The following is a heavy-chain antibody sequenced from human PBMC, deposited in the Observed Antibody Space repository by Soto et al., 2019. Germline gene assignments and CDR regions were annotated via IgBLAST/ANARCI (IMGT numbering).Heavy chain of an antibody. J-gene: IGHJ5*02. D-gene: IGHD3-10*01. Sequence: TEKLLHTCTVSGGPIRVQSYYWTWIRQTTGQELEWVGSSYYGGTSYFNPALKGRVTISVDTSTNQFSLRLTSVTAADTAVYYFTRRYNGNDDYFDPSGQGTLVT. CDR2: SYYGGTS. CDR1: GGPIRVQSYY. V-gene: IGHV4-39*01. CDR3: TRRYNGNDDYFDP.